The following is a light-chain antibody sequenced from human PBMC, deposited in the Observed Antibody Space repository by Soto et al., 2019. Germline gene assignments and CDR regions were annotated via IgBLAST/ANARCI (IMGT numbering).Light chain of an antibody. Sequence: DIQMTQSPSTLSASVGDRVTITCRASQSISRWLAWYQQKPGKAPNLPIHDGFSLESGVPSRFSGSGSGTEFTLTITSLQPDDFATYYCQQYHTSWTFGQGTRVEI. J-gene: IGKJ1*01. V-gene: IGKV1-5*01. CDR1: QSISRW. CDR3: QQYHTSWT. CDR2: DGF.